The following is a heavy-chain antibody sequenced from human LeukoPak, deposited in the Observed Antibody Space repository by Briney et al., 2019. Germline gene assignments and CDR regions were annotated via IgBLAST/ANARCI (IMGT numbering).Heavy chain of an antibody. Sequence: SETLSLTCTVSGGSISSYYWSWIRQPPGKGLEWIGYIYYSGSTNYNPSLKSRVTISVDTSKNQFSLKLSSVTAADTAVYYCARHDYGDYTPDWGQGTLVTASS. J-gene: IGHJ4*02. CDR3: ARHDYGDYTPD. CDR1: GGSISSYY. D-gene: IGHD4-17*01. CDR2: IYYSGST. V-gene: IGHV4-59*08.